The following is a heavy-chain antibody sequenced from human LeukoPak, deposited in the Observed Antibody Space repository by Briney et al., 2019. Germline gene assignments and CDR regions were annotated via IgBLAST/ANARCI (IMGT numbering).Heavy chain of an antibody. J-gene: IGHJ4*02. D-gene: IGHD1-1*01. Sequence: GGSLRLSCAASGFTFSSYAMHWVRQAPGKGLEWVAVISYDGSNKYYADSVKGRFTISRDNSKNTLYLQMNSLRADDTAVYYCAPWSLRSFDYWGQGTLVTVSS. CDR3: APWSLRSFDY. V-gene: IGHV3-30-3*01. CDR1: GFTFSSYA. CDR2: ISYDGSNK.